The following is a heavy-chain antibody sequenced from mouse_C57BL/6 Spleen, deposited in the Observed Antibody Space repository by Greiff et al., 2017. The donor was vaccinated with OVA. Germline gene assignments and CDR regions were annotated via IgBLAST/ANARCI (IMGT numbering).Heavy chain of an antibody. Sequence: EVQLQESGAELVRPGASVKLSCTASGFTFTDYYMHWVKQRPEQGLEWIGWIDPDSGDTDYASKFKGKATLTADTSSNTAYLQLSSLTSEDTAVYYCTRGDYGGFAYWGQGTLVTVSA. CDR2: IDPDSGDT. V-gene: IGHV14-4*01. D-gene: IGHD2-4*01. CDR3: TRGDYGGFAY. CDR1: GFTFTDYY. J-gene: IGHJ3*01.